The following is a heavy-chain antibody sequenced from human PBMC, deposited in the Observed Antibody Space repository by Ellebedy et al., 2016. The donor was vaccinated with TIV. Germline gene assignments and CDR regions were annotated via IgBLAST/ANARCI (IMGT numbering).Heavy chain of an antibody. V-gene: IGHV1-8*03. CDR1: GYTFTSYD. CDR3: ARVYGAGSYLYYYYGMDV. CDR2: MNPNSGNT. Sequence: AASVNVSCKASGYTFTSYDINWVRQASGQGLEWMGWMNPNSGNTGYAQKFQGRVTITRNTSISTAYMELSSLRSEDPAVYYGARVYGAGSYLYYYYGMDVWGQGTTVTVSS. D-gene: IGHD3-10*01. J-gene: IGHJ6*02.